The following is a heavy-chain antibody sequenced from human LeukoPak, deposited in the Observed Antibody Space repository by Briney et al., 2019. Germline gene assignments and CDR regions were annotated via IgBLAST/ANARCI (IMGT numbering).Heavy chain of an antibody. Sequence: ASVKVSCKASGYTFTSYYMHWVRQAPGQGLEWMGIINPSGGSTSYAQKFQGRVTMTTDTSTSTAYMELRSLRSDDTAVYYCARDPRKERITIFGVVIFSFDAFDIWGQGTMVTVSS. D-gene: IGHD3-3*01. CDR2: INPSGGST. CDR3: ARDPRKERITIFGVVIFSFDAFDI. J-gene: IGHJ3*02. CDR1: GYTFTSYY. V-gene: IGHV1-46*01.